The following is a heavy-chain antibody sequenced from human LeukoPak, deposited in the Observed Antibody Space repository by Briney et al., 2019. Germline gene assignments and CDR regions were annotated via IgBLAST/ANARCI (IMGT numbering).Heavy chain of an antibody. CDR2: ISPDGRST. CDR1: GFTFRSYW. V-gene: IGHV3-74*01. J-gene: IGHJ4*02. Sequence: GGSLRLSCAASGFTFRSYWMHWARQVPGEGLVWVSRISPDGRSTNYADSVKGRFTISRDNAKNTLYLQMNSLTGEDTALYYCARGASSGYRIDYWGQGTLVTVSS. D-gene: IGHD3-10*01. CDR3: ARGASSGYRIDY.